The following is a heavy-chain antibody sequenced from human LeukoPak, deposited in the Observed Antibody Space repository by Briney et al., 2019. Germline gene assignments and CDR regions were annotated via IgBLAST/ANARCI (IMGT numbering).Heavy chain of an antibody. Sequence: GRSLRLSCAASGFTFSSYGMHWVRQAPGKGLEWVAVIWYDGSNKYYADSVKGRFTISRDNSKNTLYLQMNSLRAEDTAVYYCARKCDYYDSSGYYFPPRNWFDPWGQGTLVTVSS. V-gene: IGHV3-33*01. J-gene: IGHJ5*02. CDR2: IWYDGSNK. CDR1: GFTFSSYG. CDR3: ARKCDYYDSSGYYFPPRNWFDP. D-gene: IGHD3-22*01.